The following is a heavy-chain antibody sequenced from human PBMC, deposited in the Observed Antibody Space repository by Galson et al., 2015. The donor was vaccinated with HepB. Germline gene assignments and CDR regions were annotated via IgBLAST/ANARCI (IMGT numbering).Heavy chain of an antibody. CDR1: GYTFIGHY. V-gene: IGHV1-2*02. CDR3: ARADYYYYYMDV. CDR2: INSNSGGT. Sequence: SVKVSCKASGYTFIGHYIHWVRQAPGQGLEWVGWINSNSGGTYYAQRFQGRVTMTRDTSISTAYMELSRPRSDDTAVYFCARADYYYYYMDVWGKGTTVTVSS. J-gene: IGHJ6*03.